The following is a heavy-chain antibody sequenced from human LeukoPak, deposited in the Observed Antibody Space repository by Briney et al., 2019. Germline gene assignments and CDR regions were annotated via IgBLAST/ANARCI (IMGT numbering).Heavy chain of an antibody. J-gene: IGHJ4*02. V-gene: IGHV4-59*08. D-gene: IGHD4-17*01. Sequence: SETLSLTCTVSGGSISTYYWSCLRQPPGKGLEWIGYVYYSGITDYNPSLKSRVTISVDTSKSQFSLKLSSVTAADTAVYYCARHLTSGDYFDYWGQGTLVTVSS. CDR3: ARHLTSGDYFDY. CDR2: VYYSGIT. CDR1: GGSISTYY.